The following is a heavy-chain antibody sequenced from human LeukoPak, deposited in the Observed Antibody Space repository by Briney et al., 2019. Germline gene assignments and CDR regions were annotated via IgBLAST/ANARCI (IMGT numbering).Heavy chain of an antibody. V-gene: IGHV3-15*01. Sequence: PGGSLRLSCAASGFTFTSAWMNWGRQAPGKGLEWVGHIKPKTAGWTTGYAAPVKGRFTISRDDSKSTLHLQMDSLKTEATAVYFCTSGHYGRWGQGTLVTVSS. D-gene: IGHD3-10*01. CDR3: TSGHYGR. CDR2: IKPKTAGWTT. CDR1: GFTFTSAW. J-gene: IGHJ4*02.